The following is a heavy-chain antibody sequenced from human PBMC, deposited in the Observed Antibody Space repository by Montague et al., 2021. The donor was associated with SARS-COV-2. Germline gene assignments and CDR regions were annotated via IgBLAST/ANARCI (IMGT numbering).Heavy chain of an antibody. J-gene: IGHJ2*01. CDR3: ARGAPTITMILVFITGAGWYFDI. D-gene: IGHD3-22*01. CDR1: GGSFSGYY. CDR2: INHSGST. Sequence: SETLSLTCAVHGGSFSGYYWSWIRQPPGKGLEWIGEINHSGSTNYNPSLKSRVSISVDTSKNQFSLKLSSVTASDTAVYYCARGAPTITMILVFITGAGWYFDIWGRGTLVTVSS. V-gene: IGHV4-34*01.